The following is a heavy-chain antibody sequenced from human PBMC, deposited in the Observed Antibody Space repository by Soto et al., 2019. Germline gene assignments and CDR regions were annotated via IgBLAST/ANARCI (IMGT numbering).Heavy chain of an antibody. Sequence: XESLTISRKGSGYSFTSYWISWVGQMPGKGLEWMGRIDPSDSYTNYSPSFQGHVTISADKSISTAYLQWRSLKASDTAMYYCARGGSSSLYYYYGMDVWGQGTTVTVSS. V-gene: IGHV5-10-1*01. CDR2: IDPSDSYT. CDR1: GYSFTSYW. D-gene: IGHD6-6*01. CDR3: ARGGSSSLYYYYGMDV. J-gene: IGHJ6*02.